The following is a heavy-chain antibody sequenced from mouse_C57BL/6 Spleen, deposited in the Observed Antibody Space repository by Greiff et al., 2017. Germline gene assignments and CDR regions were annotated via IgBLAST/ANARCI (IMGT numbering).Heavy chain of an antibody. CDR1: GYTFTSYW. Sequence: QVQLQQSGAELVRPGSSVKLSCKASGYTFTSYWMHWVKQRPIQGLEWIGNIDPSDSETHYNQKFKDKATLTVDKSSSTAYMQLSSLTSEDSAVYYCASYDYDGTPFAYWGQGTLVTVSA. J-gene: IGHJ3*01. CDR3: ASYDYDGTPFAY. V-gene: IGHV1-52*01. CDR2: IDPSDSET. D-gene: IGHD2-4*01.